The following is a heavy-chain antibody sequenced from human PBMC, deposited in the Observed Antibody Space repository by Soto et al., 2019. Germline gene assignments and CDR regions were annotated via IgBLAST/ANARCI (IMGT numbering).Heavy chain of an antibody. V-gene: IGHV1-69*02. CDR1: GGTFSSYT. D-gene: IGHD5-12*01. J-gene: IGHJ4*02. CDR3: ARADGYNSFDY. CDR2: IIPILGIA. Sequence: QVQLVQSGAEVKKPGSSVKVSCKASGGTFSSYTISWVRQAPGQGLEWMGRIIPILGIANYAQKFQGRVTXTXXKSTSTAYMELSSLRSEDTAVYYCARADGYNSFDYWGQGTLVTVSS.